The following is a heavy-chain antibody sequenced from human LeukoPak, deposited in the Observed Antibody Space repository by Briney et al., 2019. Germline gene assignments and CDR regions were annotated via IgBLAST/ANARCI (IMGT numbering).Heavy chain of an antibody. D-gene: IGHD5-18*01. CDR2: IYYSGST. V-gene: IGHV4-39*01. CDR3: ARGRRGYSYGDGSLSY. CDR1: GGSISSSSYY. Sequence: PSETLSLTCTVSGGSISSSSYYLGWIRQPPGKGPEWIGSIYYSGSTYYNPSLKSRVTISVDTSKNQSSLKLSSVTAADTAVYYCARGRRGYSYGDGSLSYWGQGTLVTVSS. J-gene: IGHJ4*02.